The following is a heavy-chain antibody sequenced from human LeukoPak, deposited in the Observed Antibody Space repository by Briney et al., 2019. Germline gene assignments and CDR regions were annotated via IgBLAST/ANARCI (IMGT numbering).Heavy chain of an antibody. V-gene: IGHV4-34*01. Sequence: SETLSLTCAVYGGSFSGYYWSWIRQPPGKGREWIGEINHSGSTNYNPSLKSRVTISVDTSKNQFSLKLSSVTAADTAVYYCARGLAYYYDSSGYLNWFDPWGQGTLVTVSS. CDR1: GGSFSGYY. CDR3: ARGLAYYYDSSGYLNWFDP. J-gene: IGHJ5*02. CDR2: INHSGST. D-gene: IGHD3-22*01.